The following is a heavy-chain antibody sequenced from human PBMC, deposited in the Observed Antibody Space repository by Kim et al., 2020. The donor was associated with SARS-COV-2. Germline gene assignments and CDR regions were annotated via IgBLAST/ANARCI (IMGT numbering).Heavy chain of an antibody. Sequence: GGSLRLSCAASGFTFSSYGMHWVRQAPGKGLEWVAVISYDGSNKYYADSVKGRFTISRDNSKNTLYLQMNILRAEDTAVYYCAKVRFGGYVSHFDYWGQGTLVTVSS. J-gene: IGHJ4*02. CDR1: GFTFSSYG. CDR3: AKVRFGGYVSHFDY. CDR2: ISYDGSNK. D-gene: IGHD5-12*01. V-gene: IGHV3-30*18.